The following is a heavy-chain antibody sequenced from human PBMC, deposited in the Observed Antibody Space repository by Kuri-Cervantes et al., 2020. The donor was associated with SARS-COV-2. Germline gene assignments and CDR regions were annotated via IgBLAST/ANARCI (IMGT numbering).Heavy chain of an antibody. CDR3: ARVPSGDGARYFDL. CDR1: GFTFSSYS. D-gene: IGHD7-27*01. J-gene: IGHJ2*01. Sequence: GGSLRLSCAASGFTFSSYSMNWVRQAPGKGLEWVSDISSTSRTIYYADSVKGRFTISRDNAKNSLYLQMNSLRDEDTAVYYCARVPSGDGARYFDLWGRGTLVTVSS. CDR2: ISSTSRTI. V-gene: IGHV3-48*02.